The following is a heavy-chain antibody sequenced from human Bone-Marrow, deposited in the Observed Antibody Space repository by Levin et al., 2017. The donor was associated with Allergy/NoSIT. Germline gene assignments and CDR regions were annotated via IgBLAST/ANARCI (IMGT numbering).Heavy chain of an antibody. Sequence: GGSLRLSCAASGFTFSNYGMHWVRQAPGKGLEWVAVIIHDGSNKNYADSVKGRFTISRDNSKNTHYLQMNSLRAEDTAVYYCTRDRGEWGQFYFDYWGQGILVTVSS. CDR3: TRDRGEWGQFYFDY. CDR2: IIHDGSNK. D-gene: IGHD1-26*01. V-gene: IGHV3-30*03. CDR1: GFTFSNYG. J-gene: IGHJ4*02.